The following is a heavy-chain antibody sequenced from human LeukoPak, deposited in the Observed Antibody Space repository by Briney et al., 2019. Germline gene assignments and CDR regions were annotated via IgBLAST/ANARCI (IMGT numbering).Heavy chain of an antibody. J-gene: IGHJ5*02. CDR2: FDPEDGET. CDR1: GYTLTELS. Sequence: ASVKVSCKVSGYTLTELSMHCVRQAPGKGREWMGGFDPEDGETIYAQKFHGRVTMTEDTSTDTAYMELSSLRSEDTAVYYCATNRLTIFGVVAGFDPWGQGTLVTVSS. V-gene: IGHV1-24*01. CDR3: ATNRLTIFGVVAGFDP. D-gene: IGHD3-3*01.